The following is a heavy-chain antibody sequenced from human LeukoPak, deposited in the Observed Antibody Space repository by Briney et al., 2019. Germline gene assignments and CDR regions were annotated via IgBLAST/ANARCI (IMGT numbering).Heavy chain of an antibody. V-gene: IGHV3-33*08. J-gene: IGHJ4*02. CDR1: GFTFSSYA. CDR2: IWHDGRNK. CDR3: ARDWGSDEAIDY. D-gene: IGHD2-21*02. Sequence: GGSLRLSCAASGFTFSSYAMHWVPQAPGKGLEWVAVIWHDGRNKYYADSVKGRFTISRDNSKNTVLLQMNSLRAEDTAVYYCARDWGSDEAIDYWGQGTLVTVSS.